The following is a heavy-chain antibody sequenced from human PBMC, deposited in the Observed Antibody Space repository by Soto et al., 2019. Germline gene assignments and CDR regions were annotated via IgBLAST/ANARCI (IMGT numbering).Heavy chain of an antibody. D-gene: IGHD2-2*02. Sequence: AAVMACSKAPVNTYTSNVLRWGLQAPGQGHEWMGWISAYNGNTNYAQKLQGRVTMTTDTSTSTAYMELRSLRSDDTAVYYCARAILTIVPSASLFRSMDVW. V-gene: IGHV1-18*01. J-gene: IGHJ6*01. CDR3: ARAILTIVPSASLFRSMDV. CDR2: ISAYNGNT. CDR1: VNTYTSNV.